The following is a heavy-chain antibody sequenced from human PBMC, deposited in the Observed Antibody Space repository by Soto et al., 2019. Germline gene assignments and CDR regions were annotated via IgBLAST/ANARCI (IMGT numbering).Heavy chain of an antibody. CDR2: TRNKANSYTT. CDR3: ARDQRDYYGMDV. D-gene: IGHD6-25*01. Sequence: EVQLVESGGGLVQPGGSLRLSCAASGFTFSDHYMDWVRQAPGKGLEWVGRTRNKANSYTTEYAASVKGRFTISRDDPKNSLYLQMNSLKTEDTAVYYCARDQRDYYGMDVWGQGTTVTVSS. V-gene: IGHV3-72*01. CDR1: GFTFSDHY. J-gene: IGHJ6*02.